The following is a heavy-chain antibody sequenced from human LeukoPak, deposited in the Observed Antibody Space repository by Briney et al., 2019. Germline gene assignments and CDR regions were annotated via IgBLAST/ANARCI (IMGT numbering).Heavy chain of an antibody. D-gene: IGHD3-22*01. Sequence: PGGSLRLSCAASGFTFSDSGMHWVRQAPGKGLEWVTFIRYDGSDKYYADSVKGRFTISRDNSKKTLYLQMSSLRAEDTAVYYCARTRTYYYDSSGYHFDYWGQGTLVTVSS. CDR2: IRYDGSDK. CDR1: GFTFSDSG. CDR3: ARTRTYYYDSSGYHFDY. J-gene: IGHJ4*02. V-gene: IGHV3-30*02.